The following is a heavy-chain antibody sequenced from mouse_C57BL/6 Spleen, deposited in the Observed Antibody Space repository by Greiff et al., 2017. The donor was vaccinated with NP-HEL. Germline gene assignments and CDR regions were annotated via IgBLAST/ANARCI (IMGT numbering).Heavy chain of an antibody. CDR2: IYPGSGNT. V-gene: IGHV1-66*01. Sequence: QVQLQQSGPELVKPGASVKISCKASGYSFTSYYIHWVKQRPGQGLEWIGWIYPGSGNTKYNEKFKGKATLTADTSSSTAYMQLSSLASEDSAVYYCATKSPYWYFDVWGTGTTVTVSS. CDR3: ATKSPYWYFDV. J-gene: IGHJ1*03. CDR1: GYSFTSYY.